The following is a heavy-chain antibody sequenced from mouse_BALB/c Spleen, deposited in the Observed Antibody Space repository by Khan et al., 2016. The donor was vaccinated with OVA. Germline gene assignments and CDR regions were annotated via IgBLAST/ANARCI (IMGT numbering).Heavy chain of an antibody. CDR3: ARYFGSRFAY. J-gene: IGHJ3*01. D-gene: IGHD1-1*01. CDR1: GYTFSSSW. Sequence: QVQLQQPGAGLVRPGSSVKISCKASGYTFSSSWMNWVKHRPGQGLEWIGQIYPGNDDTDYNGKFKDKASLTADKSSRTAYMQLTSLTSEDSAVYFCARYFGSRFAYWGQGTLVTVSA. CDR2: IYPGNDDT. V-gene: IGHV1-80*01.